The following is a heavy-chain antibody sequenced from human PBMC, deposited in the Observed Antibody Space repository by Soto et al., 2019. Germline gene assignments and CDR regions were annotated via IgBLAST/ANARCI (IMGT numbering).Heavy chain of an antibody. CDR2: MHHSWRT. V-gene: IGHV4-31*03. CDR3: ARWVEVSLDYFDS. CDR1: GAYMRNDYYY. J-gene: IGHJ4*02. Sequence: SETLSLTCTVSGAYMRNDYYYWSWVRQNPGKVLVWIVHMHHSWRTYYNPSLMSRVAISVDTSKNQFSLYLNSVTAADTAVYYCARWVEVSLDYFDSWGQGTPVTVSS. D-gene: IGHD2-15*01.